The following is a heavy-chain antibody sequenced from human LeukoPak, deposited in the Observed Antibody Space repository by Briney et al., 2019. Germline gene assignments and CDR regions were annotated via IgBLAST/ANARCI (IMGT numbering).Heavy chain of an antibody. J-gene: IGHJ6*03. Sequence: GGSLRLSCAASGFTFSSYGMHWVRQAPGKGLEWVAVIWYDGSNKYYADSVKGRFTISRDNSKNTLYLQMNSLRAEGTAVYYCARRGRYCSSTSCHDDYYYMDVWGKGTTVTVSS. CDR1: GFTFSSYG. D-gene: IGHD2-2*01. CDR2: IWYDGSNK. V-gene: IGHV3-33*01. CDR3: ARRGRYCSSTSCHDDYYYMDV.